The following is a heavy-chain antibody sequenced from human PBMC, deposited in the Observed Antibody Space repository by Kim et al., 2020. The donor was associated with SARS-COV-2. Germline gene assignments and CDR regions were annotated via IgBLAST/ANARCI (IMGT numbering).Heavy chain of an antibody. Sequence: SETLSLTCTVSGGSISSSSYYWGWIRQPPGKGLEWIGSIYYSGSTYYNPSLKSRVTISVDTSKNQFSLKLSSVTAADTAVYYCAESTYYYDSSGYYYFIGFDYCGQGTLVTVSS. D-gene: IGHD3-22*01. J-gene: IGHJ4*02. CDR2: IYYSGST. V-gene: IGHV4-39*01. CDR1: GGSISSSSYY. CDR3: AESTYYYDSSGYYYFIGFDY.